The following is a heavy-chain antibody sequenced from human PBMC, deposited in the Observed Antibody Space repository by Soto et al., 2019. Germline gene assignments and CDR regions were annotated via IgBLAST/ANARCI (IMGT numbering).Heavy chain of an antibody. J-gene: IGHJ4*02. CDR2: IYHSGST. Sequence: QVQLQESGPGLVKPSGTLSLTCAVSGGSISSSNWWSWVRQPPGKGLEWIGEIYHSGSTNYNPSRKSRVTISVDKSKNQFPLKLSAVTAADTAVYYCARRKPLRRTAGHFDYWGQGTLVTVSS. V-gene: IGHV4-4*02. CDR1: GGSISSSNW. CDR3: ARRKPLRRTAGHFDY. D-gene: IGHD6-19*01.